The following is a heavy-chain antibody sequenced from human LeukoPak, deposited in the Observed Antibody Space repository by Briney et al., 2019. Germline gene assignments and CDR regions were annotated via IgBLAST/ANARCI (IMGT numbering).Heavy chain of an antibody. Sequence: SVKVSCKASGYTFSSYAINWVRQAPGQGLAWMGRIIPIFCIATYGQNFQGRITVTADKSTSTAYMELSSLRSEDTAVYYCARTYYYDTSGYAHPFDIWGQGTMVTVSS. CDR3: ARTYYYDTSGYAHPFDI. D-gene: IGHD3-22*01. CDR1: GYTFSSYA. J-gene: IGHJ3*02. V-gene: IGHV1-69*04. CDR2: IIPIFCIA.